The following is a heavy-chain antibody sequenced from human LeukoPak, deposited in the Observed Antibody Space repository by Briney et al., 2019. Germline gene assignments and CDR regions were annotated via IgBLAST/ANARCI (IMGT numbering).Heavy chain of an antibody. CDR1: GFTFSSYG. D-gene: IGHD5-18*01. CDR2: ISYDGSNK. V-gene: IGHV3-30*03. Sequence: GGSLRLSCAASGFTFSSYGMHWVRQAPGKGLEWVAVISYDGSNKYYADSVKGRFTISRDNSKSTLYLQMKSLRAEDTAVYYCARARSSYGYGDAFDIWGQGTMVTVSS. CDR3: ARARSSYGYGDAFDI. J-gene: IGHJ3*02.